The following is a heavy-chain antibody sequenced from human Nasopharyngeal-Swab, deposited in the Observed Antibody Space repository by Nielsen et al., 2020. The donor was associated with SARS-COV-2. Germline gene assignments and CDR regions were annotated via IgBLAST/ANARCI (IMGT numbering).Heavy chain of an antibody. CDR1: GYSFTSYW. Sequence: KVSCKGSGYSFTSYWISWVRQMPGKGLQWMGRIDPSDSYTYYSPSFQGHVTISADKSISTAYVQWSSLKASDTAMYYCARLLGYYDFWSGYVDYWGQGTLVTVSS. J-gene: IGHJ4*02. CDR3: ARLLGYYDFWSGYVDY. V-gene: IGHV5-10-1*01. D-gene: IGHD3-3*01. CDR2: IDPSDSYT.